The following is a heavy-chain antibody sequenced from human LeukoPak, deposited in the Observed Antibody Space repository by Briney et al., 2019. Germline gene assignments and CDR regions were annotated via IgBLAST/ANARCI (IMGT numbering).Heavy chain of an antibody. J-gene: IGHJ4*02. D-gene: IGHD3-22*01. CDR3: ARDRGLSYYYDSSGYPFGY. Sequence: GGSLRLSCAASGFTFSSYWMSWVRQAPGKGLEWVANIKQEGSEKYYVDSVKGRFTISRDNAKNSLYLQMNSLRAEDTAVYYCARDRGLSYYYDSSGYPFGYWGQGTLVTVSS. CDR2: IKQEGSEK. CDR1: GFTFSSYW. V-gene: IGHV3-7*03.